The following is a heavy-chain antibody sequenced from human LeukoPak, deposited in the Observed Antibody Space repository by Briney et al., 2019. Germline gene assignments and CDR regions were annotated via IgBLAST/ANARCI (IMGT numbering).Heavy chain of an antibody. CDR3: ARETMRSIRLTPADDAFDI. V-gene: IGHV1-18*01. Sequence: GASVKVSCKASGYRFTTYGISWVRQAPGQGLEWMGWSSPYNGNTNYAQRLQGRITMTTDTSTTTAYMELRSLRSDDTAVYFCARETMRSIRLTPADDAFDIWGQGTMVTVSS. D-gene: IGHD3-22*01. CDR1: GYRFTTYG. J-gene: IGHJ3*02. CDR2: SSPYNGNT.